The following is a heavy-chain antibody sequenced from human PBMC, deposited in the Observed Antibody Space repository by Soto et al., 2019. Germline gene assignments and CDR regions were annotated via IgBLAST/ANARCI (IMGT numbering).Heavy chain of an antibody. CDR3: AGYAVAGTTTGDYYYYGMDV. Sequence: QVQLVQSGAEVKKPGSSVKVSCKASGGTFSSYAISWVRQAPGQGLEWMGGIIPIFGTANYAQKFQGRVTITAEESTGAAYMEVSSLRSEDAGVYYCAGYAVAGTTTGDYYYYGMDVWGQGTTVTVS. V-gene: IGHV1-69*12. J-gene: IGHJ6*02. CDR2: IIPIFGTA. D-gene: IGHD7-27*01. CDR1: GGTFSSYA.